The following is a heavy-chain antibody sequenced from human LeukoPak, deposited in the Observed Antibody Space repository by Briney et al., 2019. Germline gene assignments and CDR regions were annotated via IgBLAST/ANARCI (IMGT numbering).Heavy chain of an antibody. CDR3: ARARQWLGHFDY. CDR1: GGSFSGYY. Sequence: SETLSLTCAVYGGSFSGYYWGWIRQPPGKGLEWFGEINHSGSTNYNPSLKSRVTISVDTSKNQFSLKLSSVTAADTAVYYCARARQWLGHFDYWGQGTLVTVSS. V-gene: IGHV4-34*01. J-gene: IGHJ4*02. CDR2: INHSGST. D-gene: IGHD6-19*01.